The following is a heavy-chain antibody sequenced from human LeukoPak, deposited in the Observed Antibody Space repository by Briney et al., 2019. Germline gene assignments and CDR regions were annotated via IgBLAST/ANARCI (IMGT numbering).Heavy chain of an antibody. V-gene: IGHV3-53*01. D-gene: IGHD3-22*01. CDR3: AKDYYDSSGYYPDAFDI. CDR2: IYSGGST. CDR1: GFTVSSNY. Sequence: GGSLRLSCAASGFTVSSNYMSWVRQAPGKGLEWVSVIYSGGSTYYADSVKGRFTISRHNSKNTLYLQMNSLRAEDTAVYYCAKDYYDSSGYYPDAFDIWGQGTMVTVSS. J-gene: IGHJ3*02.